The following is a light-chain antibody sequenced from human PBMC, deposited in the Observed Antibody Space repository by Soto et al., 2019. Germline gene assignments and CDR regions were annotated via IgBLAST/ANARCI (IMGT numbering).Light chain of an antibody. CDR1: QTISSW. CDR3: QHYNSYSEA. CDR2: KAS. V-gene: IGKV1-5*03. Sequence: DIQMPQSPSTLSGSVGDRVTITCQARQTISSWLAWYQQKPGKAPKLLIYKASTLKSGVPSRFSGSGSGTEFTLTISSLLPDDFATYYCQHYNSYSEAFGQGTKVDIK. J-gene: IGKJ1*01.